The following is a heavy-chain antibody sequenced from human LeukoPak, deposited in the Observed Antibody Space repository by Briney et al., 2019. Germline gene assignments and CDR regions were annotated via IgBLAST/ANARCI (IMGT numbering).Heavy chain of an antibody. J-gene: IGHJ4*02. CDR3: ARLLGYSSGWYSFDY. V-gene: IGHV4-39*01. CDR2: IFYTGGT. Sequence: RPSETLSLTCSVSGGSISSGDYYWGWIRQTPGKGLEWIGHIFYTGGTYYNPSLKGRVTISVDTSKNQFSLKVTSVTAADTAVYYCARLLGYSSGWYSFDYWGRGSLVTVSS. D-gene: IGHD6-19*01. CDR1: GGSISSGDYY.